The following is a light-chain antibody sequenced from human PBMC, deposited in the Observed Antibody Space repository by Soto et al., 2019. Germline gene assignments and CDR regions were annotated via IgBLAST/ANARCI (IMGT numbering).Light chain of an antibody. CDR3: QQYNSPYT. Sequence: DVQVTQSPSSLSASVGDRVTITCQASQDIRNHLNWYQQKPGKAPKLLIYKASSLESGVPSRFSGSGSGTEFTLTISSLQPDDFATYYCQQYNSPYTFGQGTKLEIK. CDR1: QDIRNH. CDR2: KAS. J-gene: IGKJ2*01. V-gene: IGKV1-5*03.